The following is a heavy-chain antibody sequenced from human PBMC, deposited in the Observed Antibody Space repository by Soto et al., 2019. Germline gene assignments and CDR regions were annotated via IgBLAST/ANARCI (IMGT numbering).Heavy chain of an antibody. V-gene: IGHV3-30-3*01. D-gene: IGHD2-8*01. Sequence: GGSLRLSCAASGFTFSSYAMHWVRQAPGKGLEWVAVISYDGSNKYYADSVKGRFTISRDNSKNTLYLQMNSLRAEDTAVYYCARDGYCTNGVCYEVGYYGMDVWGQGTTVTVSS. CDR2: ISYDGSNK. J-gene: IGHJ6*02. CDR1: GFTFSSYA. CDR3: ARDGYCTNGVCYEVGYYGMDV.